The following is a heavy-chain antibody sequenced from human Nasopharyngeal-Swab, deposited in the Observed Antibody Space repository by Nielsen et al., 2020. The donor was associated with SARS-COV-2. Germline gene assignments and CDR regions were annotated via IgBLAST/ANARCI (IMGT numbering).Heavy chain of an antibody. D-gene: IGHD6-19*01. V-gene: IGHV3-23*01. Sequence: ESLKISCAASGFTFSSYAMSCVRQAPGKGLEWVSAISGSGGSTYYADSVKGRFTISRDNSKNTLYLQMNSLRAEDTAVYYCAKSSGWTVTDFDYWGQGTLVTVSS. J-gene: IGHJ4*02. CDR1: GFTFSSYA. CDR3: AKSSGWTVTDFDY. CDR2: ISGSGGST.